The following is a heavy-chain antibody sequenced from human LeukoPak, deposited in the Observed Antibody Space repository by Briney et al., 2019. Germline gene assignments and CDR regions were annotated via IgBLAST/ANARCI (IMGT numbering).Heavy chain of an antibody. J-gene: IGHJ4*02. CDR3: ANDRPHPSAEPTNFDY. Sequence: GTLSLTCAVSGGSISSSNWWSWVRQAPGKGLEWVSAINGGGGSTYYADSVKGRFTISRDNSKNTLYLQMNSLRAEDTAIYYCANDRPHPSAEPTNFDYWGQGTLITVSS. CDR2: INGGGGST. D-gene: IGHD1-14*01. V-gene: IGHV3-23*01. CDR1: GGSISSSN.